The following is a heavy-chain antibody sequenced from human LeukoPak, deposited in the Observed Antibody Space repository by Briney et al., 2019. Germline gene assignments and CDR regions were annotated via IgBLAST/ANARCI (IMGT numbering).Heavy chain of an antibody. CDR3: ARDHDWAFDY. J-gene: IGHJ4*02. CDR2: INRGGDNI. CDR1: GFTFSSYS. Sequence: HPGGSLRLSCSASGFTFSSYSMNWVRQAPGKGLEWLACINRGGDNIWYADSVKGRFTISRDNARDSLFLQMNSLRDEDTAVYYCARDHDWAFDYWGQGTLVTVSS. V-gene: IGHV3-48*02. D-gene: IGHD3-9*01.